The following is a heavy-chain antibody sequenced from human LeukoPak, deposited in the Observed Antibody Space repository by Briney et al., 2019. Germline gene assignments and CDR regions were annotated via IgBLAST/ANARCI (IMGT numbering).Heavy chain of an antibody. CDR1: GYIFTTYG. CDR2: ISTYNGNT. J-gene: IGHJ4*02. D-gene: IGHD6-6*01. Sequence: ASVKVSCKTSGYIFTTYGISGVRPAPGQGVEWMSWISTYNGNTNYAHNVQGRVTISRDTSSHSAYMELRSLTSDDTAVYYCATLRPGVNALGVWGQGTLVTVSS. CDR3: ATLRPGVNALGV. V-gene: IGHV1-18*01.